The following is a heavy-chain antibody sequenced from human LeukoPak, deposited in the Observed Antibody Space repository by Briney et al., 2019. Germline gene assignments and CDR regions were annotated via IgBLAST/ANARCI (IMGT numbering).Heavy chain of an antibody. CDR3: ARDNSGSYS. J-gene: IGHJ4*02. V-gene: IGHV3-11*01. D-gene: IGHD1-26*01. CDR1: GFTFSDYY. Sequence: GGSLRLSCAASGFTFSDYYMTWIRQAPGKGLEWVSYISSSGGTTYYADSVKGRFTISRNNAKNSLFVQMSNLRAEDTAVYYCARDNSGSYSWGQGTLVTVSS. CDR2: ISSSGGTT.